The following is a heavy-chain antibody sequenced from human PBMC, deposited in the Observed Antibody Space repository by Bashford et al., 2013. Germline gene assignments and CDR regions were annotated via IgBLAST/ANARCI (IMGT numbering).Heavy chain of an antibody. CDR1: AFTKW. V-gene: IGHV3-7*02. CDR3: SLSLNY. CDR2: INHDGSDR. J-gene: IGHJ4*02. Sequence: GGSLRLSCAASAFTKWMIWVRQAPGKGLEWVATINHDGSDRTYVDSVKGRFTISRDDAKNSLYLQMNSLRAEDTAVYYCSLSLNYWGQGALVTVSS.